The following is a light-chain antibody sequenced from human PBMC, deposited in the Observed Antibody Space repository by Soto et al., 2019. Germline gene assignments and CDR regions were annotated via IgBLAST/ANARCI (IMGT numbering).Light chain of an antibody. V-gene: IGKV1-39*01. CDR3: QQSYSTPIT. CDR1: QSISSY. Sequence: DIQMTQSPSSLSASLGDRVTITCRASQSISSYLNWYQQKPGKAPKFLIYVASSLQSGVPSRFSGSGSGTDFTLTISSLQPEDFATYYCQQSYSTPITFGQGTRLEIK. J-gene: IGKJ5*01. CDR2: VAS.